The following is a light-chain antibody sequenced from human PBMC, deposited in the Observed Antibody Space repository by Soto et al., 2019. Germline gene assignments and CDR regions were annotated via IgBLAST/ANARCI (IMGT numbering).Light chain of an antibody. V-gene: IGKV1-9*01. CDR1: QGISSS. Sequence: DIQLTQSPSILSASVGDRVTVTCRASQGISSSLAWYQQRPGKAPKLLIYAASTLQTGLPSRFSGSGSGTEFTLTISSLQPEDVATYYCQHLNSYPPFGPGTKVDIK. J-gene: IGKJ3*01. CDR3: QHLNSYPP. CDR2: AAS.